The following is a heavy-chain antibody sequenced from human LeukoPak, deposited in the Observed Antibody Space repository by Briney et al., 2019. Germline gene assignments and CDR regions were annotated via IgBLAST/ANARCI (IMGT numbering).Heavy chain of an antibody. CDR2: IYYSGST. CDR1: GGSISSGSYY. D-gene: IGHD6-6*01. Sequence: SETLSLTCTVSGGSISSGSYYWSWIRQPPGKGLEWIGYIYYSGSTNYNPSLKSRVTISVDTSKNQFSLKLSSVTAADTAVYYCARSIAKDFDYWGQGTLVTVSS. V-gene: IGHV4-61*01. CDR3: ARSIAKDFDY. J-gene: IGHJ4*02.